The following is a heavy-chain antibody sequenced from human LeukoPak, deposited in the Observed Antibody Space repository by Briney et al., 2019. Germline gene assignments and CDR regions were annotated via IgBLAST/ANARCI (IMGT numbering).Heavy chain of an antibody. Sequence: PGGSLRLSCAASGFTFSDYYMSWIRQAPGKGLEWVSYISSSGSTIYYADSVKGRFTISRDNAKNSLYLQMNSLGAEDTAVYYCAREYCSGGSCFDYWGQGTLVTVSS. CDR2: ISSSGSTI. CDR1: GFTFSDYY. V-gene: IGHV3-11*01. D-gene: IGHD2-15*01. J-gene: IGHJ4*02. CDR3: AREYCSGGSCFDY.